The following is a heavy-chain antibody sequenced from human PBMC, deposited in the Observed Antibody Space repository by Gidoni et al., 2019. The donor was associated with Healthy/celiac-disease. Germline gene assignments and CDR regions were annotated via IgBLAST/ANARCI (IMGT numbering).Heavy chain of an antibody. J-gene: IGHJ4*02. CDR2: IYSGGST. D-gene: IGHD6-13*01. V-gene: IGHV3-53*01. Sequence: EVQLVESGGGLIQPGGSLRLSCAASGFTVSSTYMSWVRQAPGKGLEWVSVIYSGGSTYYADSVKGRFTISRDNSKNTLYLQMNSLRAEDTAVYYCARESIAAAGTTDYWGQGTLVTVSS. CDR3: ARESIAAAGTTDY. CDR1: GFTVSSTY.